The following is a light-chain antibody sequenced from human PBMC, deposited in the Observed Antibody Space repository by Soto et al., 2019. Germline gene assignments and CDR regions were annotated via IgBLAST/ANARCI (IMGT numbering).Light chain of an antibody. Sequence: QAVETQPPSASGTPGQRVTISCSGSSSNIGSNYVYWYQQLPGTVPQLLIYRNSERPSGVPDRFSGSKSGTSASLAISGLRSEDEADYYCAAWDDSLSGVVFGGGTQLTVL. CDR2: RNS. CDR3: AAWDDSLSGVV. V-gene: IGLV1-47*01. CDR1: SSNIGSNY. J-gene: IGLJ2*01.